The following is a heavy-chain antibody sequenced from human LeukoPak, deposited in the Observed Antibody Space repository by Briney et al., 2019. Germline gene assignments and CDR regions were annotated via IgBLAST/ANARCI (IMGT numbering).Heavy chain of an antibody. CDR1: GFTFSSYA. CDR2: IKQDGGEK. Sequence: PGGSLRLSCAASGFTFSSYAMHWVRQAPGKGLEWVANIKQDGGEKYYVDSVKGRFTISRDNAKNSLYLQMNSLRAEDTAVYYCARGRIDDFWSGYLAGGFDYWGQGTLVTVSS. J-gene: IGHJ4*02. CDR3: ARGRIDDFWSGYLAGGFDY. V-gene: IGHV3-7*01. D-gene: IGHD3-3*01.